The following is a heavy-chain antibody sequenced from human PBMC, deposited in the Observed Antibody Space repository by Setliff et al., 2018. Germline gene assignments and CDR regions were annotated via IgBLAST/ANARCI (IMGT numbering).Heavy chain of an antibody. V-gene: IGHV3-21*01. CDR3: ARSETCHSTHCSPYDY. J-gene: IGHJ4*02. Sequence: GVLRLSCAASGFSFTTYTMNWIRQAPGQGLEWVSSIDTSSTWIYYADSVKGRFTISRDNAENSLYLQMNSLRAEDTAVYYCARSETCHSTHCSPYDYWGQGTPVTVSS. CDR1: GFSFTTYT. CDR2: IDTSSTWI. D-gene: IGHD2-2*01.